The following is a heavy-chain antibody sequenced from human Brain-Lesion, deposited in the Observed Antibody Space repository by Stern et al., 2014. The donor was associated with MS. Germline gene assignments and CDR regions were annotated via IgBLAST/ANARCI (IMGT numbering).Heavy chain of an antibody. CDR1: GYTFTDYF. CDR3: ARVPGGVFGGMDV. CDR2: IKPSSGDT. D-gene: IGHD4-23*01. J-gene: IGHJ6*02. V-gene: IGHV1-2*04. Sequence: VQLVESGAEVKKPGASVKVSCKASGYTFTDYFMPWVRQAPGHGLEWLGLIKPSSGDTKYAQKFQGWVAMTRDTSISTAYMELSSLRSDDTAVYYCARVPGGVFGGMDVWGQGTTVP.